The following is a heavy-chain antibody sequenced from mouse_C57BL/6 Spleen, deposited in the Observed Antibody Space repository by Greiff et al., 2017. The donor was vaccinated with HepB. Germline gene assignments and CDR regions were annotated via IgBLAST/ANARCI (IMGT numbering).Heavy chain of an antibody. Sequence: QVQLQQPGAELVKPGASVKISCKASGYTFTSYWITWVKQRPGQGLEWIGDIYPGSGSTNYNEKFKSKATLTVDTSSSTAYMQLSSLTSEDSAVYYCARCLDSSGYPFAYWGQGTLVTVSA. CDR1: GYTFTSYW. J-gene: IGHJ3*01. V-gene: IGHV1-55*01. CDR3: ARCLDSSGYPFAY. D-gene: IGHD3-2*02. CDR2: IYPGSGST.